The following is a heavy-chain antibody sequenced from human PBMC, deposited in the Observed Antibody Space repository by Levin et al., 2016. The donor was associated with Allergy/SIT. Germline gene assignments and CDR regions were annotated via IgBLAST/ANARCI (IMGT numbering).Heavy chain of an antibody. CDR3: AATVGIAGTFDI. CDR2: IYYSGST. CDR1: GGSISSSSYY. V-gene: IGHV4-39*01. D-gene: IGHD6-13*01. J-gene: IGHJ3*02. Sequence: SETLSLTCTVSGGSISSSSYYWGWIRQPPGKGLEWIGSIYYSGSTYYNPSLKSRVTISVDTSKNQFSLKLSSVTAADTAVYYCAATVGIAGTFDIWGQGTMVTVSS.